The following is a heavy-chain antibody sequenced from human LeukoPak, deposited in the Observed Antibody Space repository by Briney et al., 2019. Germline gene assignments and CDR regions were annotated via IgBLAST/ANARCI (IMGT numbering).Heavy chain of an antibody. CDR1: RFTFSSYG. CDR2: ISYDGSNK. CDR3: AKDTLGGYYYDSSGYYVN. J-gene: IGHJ4*02. V-gene: IGHV3-30*18. D-gene: IGHD3-22*01. Sequence: PGGSLRLSCAASRFTFSSYGMHWVRQAPGKGLEWVAVISYDGSNKYYADSVKGRFTISRDNSKNTLYLQMNSLRAEDTAVYYCAKDTLGGYYYDSSGYYVNWGQGTLVTVSS.